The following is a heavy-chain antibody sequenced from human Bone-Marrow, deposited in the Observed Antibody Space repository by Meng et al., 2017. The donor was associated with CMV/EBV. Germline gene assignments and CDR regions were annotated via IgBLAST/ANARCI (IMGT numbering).Heavy chain of an antibody. D-gene: IGHD6-6*01. CDR1: GFTFSSYA. J-gene: IGHJ4*02. CDR2: ISYDGSNK. CDR3: ARVSAARPGLVIDY. V-gene: IGHV3-30-3*01. Sequence: GGSLRLSCAASGFTFSSYAMHWVRQAPGKGLEWVAVISYDGSNKYYADSVKGRFTISRDNSKNTLYLQMNSLRAEDTAVYYCARVSAARPGLVIDYWGQGTLVTVSS.